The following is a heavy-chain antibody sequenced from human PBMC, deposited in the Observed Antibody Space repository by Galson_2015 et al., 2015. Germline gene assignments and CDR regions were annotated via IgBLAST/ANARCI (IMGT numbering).Heavy chain of an antibody. V-gene: IGHV3-21*01. CDR2: ISSSSSYI. D-gene: IGHD3-16*02. Sequence: SLRLSCAASGFTFSSYSMNWVRQAPGKGLEWVSSISSSSSYIYYADSVKGRFTISRDNAKNSLYLQMNSLRAEDTAVYYCARDVGYYDYVWGSYRPEGYWGQGTLVTVPS. CDR3: ARDVGYYDYVWGSYRPEGY. CDR1: GFTFSSYS. J-gene: IGHJ4*02.